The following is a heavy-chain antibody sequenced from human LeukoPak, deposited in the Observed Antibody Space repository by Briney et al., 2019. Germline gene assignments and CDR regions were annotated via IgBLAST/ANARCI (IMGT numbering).Heavy chain of an antibody. D-gene: IGHD3-10*01. J-gene: IGHJ3*02. CDR1: GVSISSSDYY. CDR3: ARDRPVWFGPDVDAFDI. Sequence: SETLSLTCTVSGVSISSSDYYWGWIRQPPGKGLEWIGEINHSGSTNYNPSLKSRVTISVDTSKNQFSLKLSSVTAADTAVHYCARDRPVWFGPDVDAFDIWGQGTMVTVSS. CDR2: INHSGST. V-gene: IGHV4-39*07.